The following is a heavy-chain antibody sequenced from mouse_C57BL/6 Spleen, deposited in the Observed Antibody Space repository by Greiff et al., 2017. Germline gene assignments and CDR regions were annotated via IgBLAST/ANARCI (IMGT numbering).Heavy chain of an antibody. CDR2: ISSGGEYI. CDR1: GFTFSSYA. V-gene: IGHV5-9-1*02. CDR3: TRDDSKGGYFDV. D-gene: IGHD2-5*01. Sequence: EVKLVESGEGLVKPGGSLKLSCAASGFTFSSYAMSWVRQTPEKRLEWVAYISSGGEYIYYADTVKGRFTISRDNARNTLYLQMSSLKSEDTAMYYCTRDDSKGGYFDVWGTGTTVTVSS. J-gene: IGHJ1*03.